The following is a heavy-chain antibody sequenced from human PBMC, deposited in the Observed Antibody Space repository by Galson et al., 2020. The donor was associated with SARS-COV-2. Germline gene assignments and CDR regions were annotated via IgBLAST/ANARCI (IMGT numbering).Heavy chain of an antibody. Sequence: SETLSLTCAVYGGSFSGYYWSWNRQPPGKGLEWIGEINHSGSTNYNPSLKSRVTISVDTSKNQFSLKLSSVTAADTAVYYCARGQGEITMIVVVITGAFDIWGQGTMVTVSS. CDR3: ARGQGEITMIVVVITGAFDI. D-gene: IGHD3-22*01. CDR2: INHSGST. V-gene: IGHV4-34*01. CDR1: GGSFSGYY. J-gene: IGHJ3*02.